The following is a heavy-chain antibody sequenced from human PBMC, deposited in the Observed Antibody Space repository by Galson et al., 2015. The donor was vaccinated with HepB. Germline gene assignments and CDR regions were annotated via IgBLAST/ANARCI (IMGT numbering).Heavy chain of an antibody. V-gene: IGHV5-51*01. J-gene: IGHJ3*02. CDR1: GYSFTSYW. CDR2: IYPGGSDT. D-gene: IGHD2-15*01. CDR3: ARITPDIVVVVAATGAFDI. Sequence: QSGAEVKKPGESLKISCKGSGYSFTSYWIGWVRQMPGKGLEWMGIIYPGGSDTRYSPSFQGQVTISADKSISTAYLQWSSLKASDTAMYYCARITPDIVVVVAATGAFDIWGQGTMVTVSS.